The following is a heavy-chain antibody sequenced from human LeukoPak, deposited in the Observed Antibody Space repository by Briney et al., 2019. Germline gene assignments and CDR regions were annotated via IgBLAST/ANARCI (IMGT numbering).Heavy chain of an antibody. V-gene: IGHV4-59*01. CDR1: GGSISSYY. CDR3: ARFQYMVRGGYFDY. Sequence: PSETLSLTCTVSGGSISSYYWSWIRQPAGKGLEWIGYIYYSGSTNYNPSLKSRVTISVDTSKNQFSLKLSSVTAADTAVYYCARFQYMVRGGYFDYWGQGTLVTVSS. CDR2: IYYSGST. D-gene: IGHD3-10*01. J-gene: IGHJ4*02.